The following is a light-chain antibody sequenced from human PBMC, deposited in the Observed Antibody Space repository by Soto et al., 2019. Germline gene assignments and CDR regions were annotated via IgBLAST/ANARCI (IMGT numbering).Light chain of an antibody. CDR1: QSVSSY. J-gene: IGKJ1*01. CDR3: QQRSNWLWT. V-gene: IGKV3-11*01. Sequence: EIVLTQSPATLTLSPGERATLSCRASQSVSSYLAWYQQKPGQAPRLLIYDASNRATGIPARFSGSGSGTDFPLTISSLEPEDFAVYYCQQRSNWLWTFGQGTKVDIK. CDR2: DAS.